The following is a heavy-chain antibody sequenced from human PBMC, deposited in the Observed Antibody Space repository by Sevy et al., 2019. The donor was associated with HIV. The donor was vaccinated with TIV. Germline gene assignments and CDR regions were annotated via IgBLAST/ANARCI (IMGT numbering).Heavy chain of an antibody. J-gene: IGHJ3*02. D-gene: IGHD6-19*01. CDR1: VFTVSSNY. V-gene: IGHV3-53*01. CDR2: IYSGGST. Sequence: GGSLRLSCAASVFTVSSNYMSWVRQAPGKGLEWVSVIYSGGSTYYADSVKGRFTISRDNSKNTLYLQMNSLRAEDTAVYYCATHSSGWYDAFDIWGQGTMVTVSS. CDR3: ATHSSGWYDAFDI.